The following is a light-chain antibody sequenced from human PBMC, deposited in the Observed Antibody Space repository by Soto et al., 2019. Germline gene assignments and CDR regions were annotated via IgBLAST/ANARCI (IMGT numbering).Light chain of an antibody. CDR2: ASV. CDR3: TQRDNTPYT. J-gene: IGKJ2*01. CDR1: RSISNY. Sequence: DIQMTQSPSSLSVSVGDKVTITCRASRSISNYLNWYQQKPGKAPELLIYASVNLQNEVPSRFSGSISRTDFTLIINSLQTDDFATYYCTQRDNTPYTCGQGTKLEI. V-gene: IGKV1-39*01.